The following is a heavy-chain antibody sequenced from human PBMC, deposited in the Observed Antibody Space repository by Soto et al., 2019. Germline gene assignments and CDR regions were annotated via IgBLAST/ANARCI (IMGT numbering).Heavy chain of an antibody. CDR1: GGTFSSYT. Sequence: GASVKVSCKASGGTFSSYTISWVRQAPGQGLEWMGRIIPILGIANYAQKFQGRVTITADKSTSTAYMELSSLRSEDTAVYYCAMSPSSGWYSAEYFQHWGQGTLVTVSS. J-gene: IGHJ1*01. D-gene: IGHD6-19*01. V-gene: IGHV1-69*02. CDR3: AMSPSSGWYSAEYFQH. CDR2: IIPILGIA.